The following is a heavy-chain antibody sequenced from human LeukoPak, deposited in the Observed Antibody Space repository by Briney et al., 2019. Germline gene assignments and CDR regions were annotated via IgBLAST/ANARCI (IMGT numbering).Heavy chain of an antibody. Sequence: SETLSLTCTVSGGTISSYYWSWIRQPPGKGLEWIGYIYYSGSTNYNPSLKSRVTISVDTSKNQFSLKLSSVTAADTAVYYCARDKYFDYWGQGTLVTVSS. CDR2: IYYSGST. V-gene: IGHV4-59*01. CDR3: ARDKYFDY. J-gene: IGHJ4*02. CDR1: GGTISSYY.